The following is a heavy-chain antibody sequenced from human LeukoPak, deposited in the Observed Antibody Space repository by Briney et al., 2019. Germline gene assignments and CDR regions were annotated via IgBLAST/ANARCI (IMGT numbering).Heavy chain of an antibody. CDR1: GFTFSTYW. CDR3: TSGDYVDY. J-gene: IGHJ4*02. CDR2: INQGGNDK. V-gene: IGHV3-7*03. Sequence: GGSLRLSCAASGFTFSTYWMNWVRQAPGQGLEWLANINQGGNDKYYVDSVRGRFTISRDNAKRSLYLQMSSLRAEDTAAYFCTSGDYVDYWGQGTLVTVSS.